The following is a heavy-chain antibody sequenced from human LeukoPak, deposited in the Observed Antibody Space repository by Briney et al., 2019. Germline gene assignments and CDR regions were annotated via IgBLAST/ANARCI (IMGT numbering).Heavy chain of an antibody. V-gene: IGHV3-11*04. CDR2: ISSSGSTI. CDR3: ASPVLLWFGELLFRPMDV. Sequence: GGSLRLSCAASGFTFSDYYMSWIRQAPGEGLEWVSYISSSGSTIYYADSVKGRFTISRDNAKNSLYLQMNSLRAEDTAVYYCASPVLLWFGELLFRPMDVWGKGTTVTVSS. D-gene: IGHD3-10*01. CDR1: GFTFSDYY. J-gene: IGHJ6*04.